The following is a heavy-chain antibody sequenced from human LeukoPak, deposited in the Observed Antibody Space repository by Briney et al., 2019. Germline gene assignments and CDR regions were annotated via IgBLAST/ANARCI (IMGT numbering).Heavy chain of an antibody. CDR3: ARARDDFWSGYYKGAFDY. J-gene: IGHJ4*02. CDR1: GGTFSSYA. D-gene: IGHD3-3*01. V-gene: IGHV1-69*05. CDR2: IIPIVGTA. Sequence: GASVKVSCKASGGTFSSYAISWVRQAPGQGLEWMGGIIPIVGTANYAQKFQGRVTITTDESTSTAYMELSSLRSEDTAVYYCARARDDFWSGYYKGAFDYWGQGTLVTVSS.